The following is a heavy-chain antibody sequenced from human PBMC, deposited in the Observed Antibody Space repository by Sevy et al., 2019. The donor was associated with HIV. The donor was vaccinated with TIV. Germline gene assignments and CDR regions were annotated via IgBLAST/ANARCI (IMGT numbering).Heavy chain of an antibody. J-gene: IGHJ4*02. V-gene: IGHV3-15*01. CDR3: ATGVVGAVAGTAVVFDS. Sequence: GGSLRLSCAASGFTFSHAWMSWVHQAPGKGLEWVGRIKSKTDGETTDYAAPVKGRFTISRDDSENTLYLQMNSLKTEDTAVYYCATGVVGAVAGTAVVFDSWGQGTLVTVSS. CDR2: IKSKTDGETT. CDR1: GFTFSHAW. D-gene: IGHD6-19*01.